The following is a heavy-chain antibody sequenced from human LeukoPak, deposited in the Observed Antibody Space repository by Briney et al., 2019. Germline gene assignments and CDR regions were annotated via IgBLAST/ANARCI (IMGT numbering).Heavy chain of an antibody. Sequence: PGGSLRLSCAASGFTFSSYSMNWVRQAPGKGLEWVSSISSSSSYIYYADSVKGRFTISRDNAKNSLYLQMNSLRAEDTAVYYCARWAPYCSGGCCYKYPIDYWGQGTLVTVSS. CDR3: ARWAPYCSGGCCYKYPIDY. CDR2: ISSSSSYI. D-gene: IGHD2-15*01. CDR1: GFTFSSYS. V-gene: IGHV3-21*01. J-gene: IGHJ4*02.